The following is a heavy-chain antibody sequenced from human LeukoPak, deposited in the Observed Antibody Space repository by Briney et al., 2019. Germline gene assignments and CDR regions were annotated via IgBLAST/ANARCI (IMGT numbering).Heavy chain of an antibody. J-gene: IGHJ4*02. CDR2: INPSGGST. CDR1: GYTFTSYY. CDR3: ARALFWSGSTYYFDY. V-gene: IGHV1-46*01. Sequence: ASVKVSCKASGYTFTSYYMHWVRQAPGQGLEWMGIINPSGGSTNYAQKFQGRVTITRNTSISTAYMELSSLRSEDTAVYYCARALFWSGSTYYFDYWGQGTLVTVSS. D-gene: IGHD3-3*01.